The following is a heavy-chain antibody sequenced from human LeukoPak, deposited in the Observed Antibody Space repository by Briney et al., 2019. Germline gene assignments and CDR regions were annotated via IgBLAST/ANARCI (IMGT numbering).Heavy chain of an antibody. V-gene: IGHV3-23*01. D-gene: IGHD5-12*01. J-gene: IGHJ4*02. CDR1: GLTFSSYA. CDR3: AKDGGYSGYDQPSDY. Sequence: GGCLRLSCAASGLTFSSYAMSWDRQAPGKGLEWVSAISGSGGSTYYADSVKGRFTISRDNSKNTLYLQMNSLRAEDTAVYYCAKDGGYSGYDQPSDYWGQGTLVTVSS. CDR2: ISGSGGST.